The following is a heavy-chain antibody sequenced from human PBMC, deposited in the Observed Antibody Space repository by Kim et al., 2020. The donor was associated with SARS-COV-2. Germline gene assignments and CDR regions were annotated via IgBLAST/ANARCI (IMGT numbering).Heavy chain of an antibody. CDR3: ASDSYYGSGSLYFDY. CDR1: GGSISSYY. V-gene: IGHV4-59*01. D-gene: IGHD3-10*01. J-gene: IGHJ4*02. CDR2: IYYSGST. Sequence: SETLSLTCTVSGGSISSYYWSWIRQPPGKGLEWIGYIYYSGSTNYNPSLKSRVTISVDTSKNQFSLRLSSVTAADTAVYYCASDSYYGSGSLYFDYWGQGTLVTVSS.